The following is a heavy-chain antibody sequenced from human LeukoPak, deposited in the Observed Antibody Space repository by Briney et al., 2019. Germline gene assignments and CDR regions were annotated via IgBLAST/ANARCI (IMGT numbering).Heavy chain of an antibody. J-gene: IGHJ1*01. CDR1: GGSPSSGDYY. CDR3: ASSIAAAGHFEH. Sequence: SETLSLTCTVSGGSPSSGDYYWSWIRQPPGKGLEWIGYIYYSGSTYNNPPLKSRVTISVDTSKNKFSLKVSSVTAADTAVYYCASSIAAAGHFEHWGQGTLVTVSS. CDR2: IYYSGST. V-gene: IGHV4-30-4*01. D-gene: IGHD6-13*01.